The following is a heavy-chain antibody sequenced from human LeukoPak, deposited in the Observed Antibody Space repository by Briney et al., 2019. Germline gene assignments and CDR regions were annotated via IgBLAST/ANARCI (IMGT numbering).Heavy chain of an antibody. D-gene: IGHD6-19*01. J-gene: IGHJ3*02. CDR1: GFTVSSNY. CDR2: IYSGDFT. CDR3: ASSISAATVPDPRDAFDI. Sequence: PGGSLRLSCAASGFTVSSNYMSWVRQAPGKGLEWVSLIYSGDFTYYADSVKGRFTISRDNSKNTLYLQMNSLRAEDTAVYYCASSISAATVPDPRDAFDIWGQGTMVTVSS. V-gene: IGHV3-53*01.